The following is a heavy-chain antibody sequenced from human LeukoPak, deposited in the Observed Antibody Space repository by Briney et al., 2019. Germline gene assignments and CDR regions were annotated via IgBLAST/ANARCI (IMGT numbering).Heavy chain of an antibody. CDR3: AREWGLQRFLEWSLDY. V-gene: IGHV1-46*01. CDR1: GYTFTSYY. D-gene: IGHD3-3*01. CDR2: TNPSGGST. Sequence: ASVKVSRKASGYTFTSYYIHWVRQAPGQGLEWMGITNPSGGSTSYAQKFQGRVTMTRDTSTSTVYMELSGLRSEDTAVYYCAREWGLQRFLEWSLDYWGQGTLVTVSS. J-gene: IGHJ4*02.